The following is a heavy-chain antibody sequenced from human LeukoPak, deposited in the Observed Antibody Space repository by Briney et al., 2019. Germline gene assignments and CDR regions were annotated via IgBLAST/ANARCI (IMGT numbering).Heavy chain of an antibody. J-gene: IGHJ6*02. Sequence: SETLSLTCTVSGGSISSSTYYWGWIRQSPGAGLEWIGSIYYSGSTYYNPSLKSRVAISVDTSKNQFSLKLSSVTAADTAVYYCARQQGGVDTAMVREYYYYYYGMDVWGQGATVTVSS. D-gene: IGHD5-18*01. CDR1: GGSISSSTYY. CDR3: ARQQGGVDTAMVREYYYYYYGMDV. CDR2: IYYSGST. V-gene: IGHV4-39*07.